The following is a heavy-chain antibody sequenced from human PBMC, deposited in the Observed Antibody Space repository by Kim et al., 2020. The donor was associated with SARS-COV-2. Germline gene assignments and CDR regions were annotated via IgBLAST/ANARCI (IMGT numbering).Heavy chain of an antibody. Sequence: SETLSLTCTVSGGSISSGDYYWSWIRQPPGKGLEWIGYIYYSGSTYYNPFLKSRVTISVDTSKNQFSLKLSSVTAADTAVYYCARDSSEDCSSTSCQYYDYYYMDVWGKGTTVTVSS. CDR1: GGSISSGDYY. CDR2: IYYSGST. CDR3: ARDSSEDCSSTSCQYYDYYYMDV. D-gene: IGHD2-2*01. V-gene: IGHV4-30-4*01. J-gene: IGHJ6*03.